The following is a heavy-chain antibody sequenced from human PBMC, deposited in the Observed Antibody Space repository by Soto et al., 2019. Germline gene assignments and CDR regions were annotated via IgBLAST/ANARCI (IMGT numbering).Heavy chain of an antibody. CDR3: ARDSGTVGYDDS. CDR2: SIPLLDVT. V-gene: IGHV1-69*08. D-gene: IGHD3-10*01. Sequence: QVQLVQSGAEVKKPGSSVKVSCKASGGTFSTYTINWVRQAPGQGLEWMGRSIPLLDVTNNAQRFQGRVTITADNSTSAVYIELTSLTSQDTAVYYCARDSGTVGYDDSWGQGTLVTGSS. J-gene: IGHJ4*02. CDR1: GGTFSTYT.